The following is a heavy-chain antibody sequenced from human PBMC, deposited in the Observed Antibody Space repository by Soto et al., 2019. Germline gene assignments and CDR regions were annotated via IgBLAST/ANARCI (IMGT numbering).Heavy chain of an antibody. Sequence: SETLSLTCTVSGGSISSGGYYWSWIRQHPGKGLEWIGYIYYSGSTYYNPSLKSRVTISVDTSKNQFSLKLSSVTAADTAVYYCARTPDYYGSGSYLPFDDRGQRSLVTVSS. V-gene: IGHV4-31*03. CDR2: IYYSGST. CDR1: GGSISSGGYY. D-gene: IGHD3-10*01. J-gene: IGHJ4*02. CDR3: ARTPDYYGSGSYLPFDD.